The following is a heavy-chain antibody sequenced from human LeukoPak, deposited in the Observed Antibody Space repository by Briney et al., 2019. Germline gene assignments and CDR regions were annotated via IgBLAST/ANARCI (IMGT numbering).Heavy chain of an antibody. Sequence: GGSLRLSCAASGFTFSSYSMNWVRQAPGKGLEWASVISNSAGSTFYADSVKGRFTISRDNSKNTLYLQMNSLRAEDTAVYYCAKRASGSGTSLYYFDYWGQGTLVTVSS. CDR3: AKRASGSGTSLYYFDY. J-gene: IGHJ4*02. CDR1: GFTFSSYS. CDR2: ISNSAGST. V-gene: IGHV3-23*01. D-gene: IGHD3-10*01.